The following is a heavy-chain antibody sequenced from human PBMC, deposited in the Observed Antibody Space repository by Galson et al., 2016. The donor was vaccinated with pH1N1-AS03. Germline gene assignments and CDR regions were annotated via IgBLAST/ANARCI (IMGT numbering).Heavy chain of an antibody. CDR3: AREPWGSTQGEY. CDR1: GFTINNNY. Sequence: SLRLSCAASGFTINNNYMSWVRQAPGKGLGWVSVIYGGGDTFYADSAKGRFTISRDNSKNTVYLQMNSLRVEDTAVYYCAREPWGSTQGEYWGQGTLVTVSS. J-gene: IGHJ4*02. V-gene: IGHV3-53*01. D-gene: IGHD3-16*01. CDR2: IYGGGDT.